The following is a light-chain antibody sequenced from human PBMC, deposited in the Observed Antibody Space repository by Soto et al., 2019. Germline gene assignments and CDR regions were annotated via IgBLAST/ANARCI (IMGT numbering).Light chain of an antibody. J-gene: IGLJ1*01. CDR1: ISDVGGYNY. CDR3: SSYTSSSTL. CDR2: AVT. V-gene: IGLV2-14*01. Sequence: QSALTQPASVSASPGQSITISCTGTISDVGGYNYVSWYQQHPHKAPKLVIYAVTDRPSGVSSRFSGSKSGNTASLTISGLQAEDEADYYCSSYTSSSTLFGTGTKLTVL.